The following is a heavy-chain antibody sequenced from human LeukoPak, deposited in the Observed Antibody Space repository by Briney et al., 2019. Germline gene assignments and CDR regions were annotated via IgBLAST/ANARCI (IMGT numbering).Heavy chain of an antibody. CDR2: IYYSGST. CDR1: GGSISSGGYY. Sequence: SETLSLTCTVSGGSISSGGYYWSWIRQHPGKGQEWIGYIYYSGSTYYNPSLKSRVTISVDTSKNQFSLKLSSVTAADTAVYYCARGSVVRGVYWGQGTLVTVSS. V-gene: IGHV4-31*03. D-gene: IGHD3-10*01. CDR3: ARGSVVRGVY. J-gene: IGHJ4*02.